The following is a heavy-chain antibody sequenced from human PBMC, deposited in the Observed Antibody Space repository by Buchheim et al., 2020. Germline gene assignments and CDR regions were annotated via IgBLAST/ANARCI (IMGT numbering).Heavy chain of an antibody. Sequence: EERLVESGGGLGQPGGSLRLPCAASGFTFSSDWMHWVRQAPGKGLVWVSRINPDGSDTTYADSVKGRFTISRDNGRNTLYLQMNSLRGEDTAIYYCTRSANFFRGMDVWGQGTT. CDR2: INPDGSDT. V-gene: IGHV3-74*01. D-gene: IGHD2-15*01. J-gene: IGHJ6*02. CDR1: GFTFSSDW. CDR3: TRSANFFRGMDV.